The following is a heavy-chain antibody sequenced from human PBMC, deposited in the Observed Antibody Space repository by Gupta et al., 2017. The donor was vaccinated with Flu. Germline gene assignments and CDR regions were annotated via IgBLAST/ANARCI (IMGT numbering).Heavy chain of an antibody. Sequence: VQLVESGGGVVTPGGSLRLFCAVSGFTFRTYDMHWIRQAPGKGLEWVAALSYDGTNEYYAASVNGRFTVSRDNSKDTLYLQMNSLRVEDTAVYYCAKKMGTYWVDIDYWGQGTLVTVSS. CDR3: AKKMGTYWVDIDY. CDR1: GFTFRTYD. J-gene: IGHJ4*02. CDR2: LSYDGTNE. V-gene: IGHV3-30*18. D-gene: IGHD1-26*01.